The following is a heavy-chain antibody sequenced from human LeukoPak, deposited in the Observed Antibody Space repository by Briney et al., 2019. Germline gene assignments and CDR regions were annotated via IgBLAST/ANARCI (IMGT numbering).Heavy chain of an antibody. CDR2: IYYSGST. J-gene: IGHJ4*02. CDR1: GGSISSYY. CDR3: ARCPRYSSGWSEYVDY. D-gene: IGHD6-19*01. V-gene: IGHV4-59*05. Sequence: PSETLSLTCTVSGGSISSYYWSWIRQPPGKGLEWIGSIYYSGSTYYNPSLKSRVTISVDTSKNQFSLKLSSVTAADTAVYYCARCPRYSSGWSEYVDYWGQGTLVTVSS.